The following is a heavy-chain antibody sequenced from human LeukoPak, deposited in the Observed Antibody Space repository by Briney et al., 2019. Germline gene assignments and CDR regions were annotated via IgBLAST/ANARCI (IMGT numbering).Heavy chain of an antibody. CDR3: ARGYYYDSRGYYPDY. CDR2: IKQDGSEK. CDR1: GFTLSSYW. V-gene: IGHV3-7*04. D-gene: IGHD3-22*01. J-gene: IGHJ4*02. Sequence: GGSLRLSCAASGFTLSSYWMTWVRQAPGRGLEWVANIKQDGSEKYYVDSVKGRVTISRDNAENSLYLQMNSLRVEDTAVYYCARGYYYDSRGYYPDYWGQGTLVTVSS.